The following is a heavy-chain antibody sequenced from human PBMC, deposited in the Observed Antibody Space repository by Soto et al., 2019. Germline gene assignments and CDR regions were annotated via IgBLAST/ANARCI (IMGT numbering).Heavy chain of an antibody. CDR1: GFTFSNYG. CDR2: ISYDGSNK. V-gene: IGHV3-30*18. D-gene: IGHD3-22*01. J-gene: IGHJ4*02. Sequence: AGGSLRLSCAASGFTFSNYGKHWVRQAPGKGLEWVAVISYDGSNKYYADSVTGRFNVSRDNSKNTLYLQMNSLRAEDTAVYYCAKDFSGFSDYWGQGTLVTVSS. CDR3: AKDFSGFSDY.